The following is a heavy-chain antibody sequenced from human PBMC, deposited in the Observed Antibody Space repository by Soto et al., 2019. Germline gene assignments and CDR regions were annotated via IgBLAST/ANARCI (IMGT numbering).Heavy chain of an antibody. J-gene: IGHJ4*02. CDR3: ARDSPDYGDYAHPAY. CDR2: IYYSGST. V-gene: IGHV4-31*03. D-gene: IGHD4-17*01. CDR1: GGSISSGGYY. Sequence: SETLSLTCTVSGGSISSGGYYWSWIRQHPGKGLEWIGYIYYSGSTYYNPSLKSRVTISVDTSKNQFSLKLSSVTAADTAVYYCARDSPDYGDYAHPAYWGQGTLVTVSS.